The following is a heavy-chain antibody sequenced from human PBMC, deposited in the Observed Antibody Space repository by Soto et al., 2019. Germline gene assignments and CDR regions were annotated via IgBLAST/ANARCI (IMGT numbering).Heavy chain of an antibody. J-gene: IGHJ4*02. CDR3: ARESSLVRYSYGPLYYFDY. CDR2: ISSSSSTI. V-gene: IGHV3-48*01. CDR1: GFTFSSYS. Sequence: EVQLVESGGGLVQPGGSLRLSCAASGFTFSSYSMNWVRQAPGKGLEWVSYISSSSSTIYYADSVKGRFTISRDNAKNSLYLQMNSLRAEDTAVYYCARESSLVRYSYGPLYYFDYWGQGTLVTVSS. D-gene: IGHD5-18*01.